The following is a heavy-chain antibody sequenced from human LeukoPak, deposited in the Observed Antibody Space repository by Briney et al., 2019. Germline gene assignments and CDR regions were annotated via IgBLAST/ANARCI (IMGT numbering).Heavy chain of an antibody. CDR1: GGSLSGYY. CDR2: INHSGST. D-gene: IGHD3-9*01. J-gene: IGHJ4*02. V-gene: IGHV4-34*01. CDR3: ARGLRYFDWPLGY. Sequence: SETLSLTCAVYGGSLSGYYWSWIRQPPGKGLEWIGEINHSGSTNYNPSLKSRVTISVDTSKNQFSLKLSSVTAADTAVYYCARGLRYFDWPLGYWGQGTLVTVSS.